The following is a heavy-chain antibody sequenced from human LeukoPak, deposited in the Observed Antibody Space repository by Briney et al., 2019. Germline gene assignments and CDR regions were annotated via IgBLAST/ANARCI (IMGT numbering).Heavy chain of an antibody. CDR3: AKLRLLSRGGL. D-gene: IGHD2-15*01. CDR2: ISGSGGST. J-gene: IGHJ4*02. Sequence: SGGSLRLSCAASGFTFSDYYMSWIRQAPGKGLEWVSAISGSGGSTYYADSVKGRFTISRDNSKNTLYLQMNSLRAEDTAVYYCAKLRLLSRGGLWGQGTLVTVSS. V-gene: IGHV3-23*01. CDR1: GFTFSDYY.